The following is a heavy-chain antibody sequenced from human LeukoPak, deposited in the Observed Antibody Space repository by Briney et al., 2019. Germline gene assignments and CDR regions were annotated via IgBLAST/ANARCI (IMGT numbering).Heavy chain of an antibody. Sequence: SGGSLGLSCAASGFTFNSYAMSWVRQAPGKGLEWVSAISGSGGSTYYADSVKGRFTISRDNSKNTLYLQMNSLRAEDTAVYYCAKDQAKGRITMVRGVGGFDYWGQGTLVTVSS. V-gene: IGHV3-23*01. CDR1: GFTFNSYA. D-gene: IGHD3-10*01. CDR2: ISGSGGST. J-gene: IGHJ4*02. CDR3: AKDQAKGRITMVRGVGGFDY.